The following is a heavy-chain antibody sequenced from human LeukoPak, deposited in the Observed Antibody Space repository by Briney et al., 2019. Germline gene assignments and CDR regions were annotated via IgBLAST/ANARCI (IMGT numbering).Heavy chain of an antibody. J-gene: IGHJ5*02. CDR2: ISSSSSYT. D-gene: IGHD4-17*01. Sequence: PGRSLRLSCAASGFIFSSYTMHWVRQAPGKGLEWVSYISSSSSYTNYADSVKGRFTISRDNAKNSLYLQMNSLRAEDTAVYYCARSYDYGDYGLTWFDPWGQGTLVTVSS. V-gene: IGHV3-21*05. CDR1: GFIFSSYT. CDR3: ARSYDYGDYGLTWFDP.